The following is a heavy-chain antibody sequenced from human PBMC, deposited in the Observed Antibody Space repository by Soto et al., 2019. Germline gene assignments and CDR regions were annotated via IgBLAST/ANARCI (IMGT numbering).Heavy chain of an antibody. D-gene: IGHD2-2*01. CDR3: ARGLGFDCSSTSCPIDY. J-gene: IGHJ4*02. CDR1: GGSFSGYY. CDR2: INHSGST. Sequence: TLDLASAVYGGSFSGYYWSWIRQPPGKGLGWIGEINHSGSTNYNPSLKSRVTISVDTSKNQFSLKLSSVTAADTAVYYCARGLGFDCSSTSCPIDYWGQGTRVT. V-gene: IGHV4-34*01.